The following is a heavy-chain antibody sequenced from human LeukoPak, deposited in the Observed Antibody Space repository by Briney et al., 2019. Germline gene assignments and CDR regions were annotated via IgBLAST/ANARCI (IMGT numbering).Heavy chain of an antibody. Sequence: SETLSLTCAVYGGSFSVYYWSWIRQPPGKGLEWIGEINHSGSTNYNPSLKSRVTISVDTSKNQFSLKLSSVTAADTAVYYCARVLGLGFRELWFGELLSGYYGMDVWGQGTTVTVSS. J-gene: IGHJ6*02. CDR1: GGSFSVYY. CDR3: ARVLGLGFRELWFGELLSGYYGMDV. V-gene: IGHV4-34*01. D-gene: IGHD3-10*01. CDR2: INHSGST.